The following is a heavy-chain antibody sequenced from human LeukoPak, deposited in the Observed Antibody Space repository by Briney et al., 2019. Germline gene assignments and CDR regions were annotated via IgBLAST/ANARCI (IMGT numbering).Heavy chain of an antibody. CDR2: IYYSGST. V-gene: IGHV4-59*01. CDR1: GGSISNYY. Sequence: SSETLSLTCTVSGGSISNYYWTWIRQPPGKGLEWIGYIYYSGSTYYNPSLKSRVTISVDTSKNQLSLKLNSVTAADTAVYYCARDTPPNALDYWGQGTLVTVSS. CDR3: ARDTPPNALDY. D-gene: IGHD2-2*01. J-gene: IGHJ4*02.